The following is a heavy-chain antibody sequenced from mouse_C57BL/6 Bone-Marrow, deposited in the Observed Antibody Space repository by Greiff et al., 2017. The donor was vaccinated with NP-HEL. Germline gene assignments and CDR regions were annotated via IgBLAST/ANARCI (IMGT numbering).Heavy chain of an antibody. V-gene: IGHV5-16*01. CDR3: AREGYSNLYAMDY. J-gene: IGHJ4*01. CDR2: INYDGSST. CDR1: GFTFSDYY. D-gene: IGHD2-5*01. Sequence: EVQGVASEGGLVQPGSSMKLSCTASGFTFSDYYMAWVRQVPEKGLEWVANINYDGSSTYYLDSLKSRFIISRDNAKNILYLQMSSLKSEDTATYYCAREGYSNLYAMDYWGQGTSVTVSS.